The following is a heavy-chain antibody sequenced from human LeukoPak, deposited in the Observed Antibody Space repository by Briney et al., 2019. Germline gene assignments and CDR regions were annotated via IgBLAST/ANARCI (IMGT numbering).Heavy chain of an antibody. D-gene: IGHD2-2*01. Sequence: PGGSLRLSCAASGFTFSNAWMSWVRQAPGKGLEWVGRIKSKTDGGTTDYAAPVKGRFTISRDDSKNTLYLQMNSLKTEDTAVYYCTQSSPNIVVVPAATAYFDYWGQGTLVTVSS. CDR1: GFTFSNAW. J-gene: IGHJ4*02. CDR3: TQSSPNIVVVPAATAYFDY. V-gene: IGHV3-15*01. CDR2: IKSKTDGGTT.